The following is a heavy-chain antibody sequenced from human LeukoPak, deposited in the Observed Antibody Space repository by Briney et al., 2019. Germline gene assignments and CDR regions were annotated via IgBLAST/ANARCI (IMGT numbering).Heavy chain of an antibody. D-gene: IGHD1-26*01. Sequence: SETLSLTCTVSGGSISSGGYYWSWIRQHPGKGLEWIGCIYYSGSTYYNPSLKSRVTISVDTSKNQFSLKLSSVTAADTAVYYCARVPYSGSYYPDYWGQGTLVTVSS. CDR2: IYYSGST. CDR3: ARVPYSGSYYPDY. V-gene: IGHV4-31*03. J-gene: IGHJ4*02. CDR1: GGSISSGGYY.